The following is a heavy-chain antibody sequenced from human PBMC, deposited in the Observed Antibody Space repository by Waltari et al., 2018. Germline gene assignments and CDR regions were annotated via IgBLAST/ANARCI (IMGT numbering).Heavy chain of an antibody. CDR3: ARVLYDFWGGYHPNDVFDF. V-gene: IGHV1-2*02. Sequence: QVHLVQSGAEVKKPGASVTVSCKASGYTFTGHVIHWVRQAPGKGLEWVGSVNPNTGDTYAAQKFEGRVTMTRDTSISTAYLDLSRLTADDTAVYYCARVLYDFWGGYHPNDVFDFWGQGTVVIVSS. J-gene: IGHJ3*01. D-gene: IGHD3-3*01. CDR1: GYTFTGHV. CDR2: VNPNTGDT.